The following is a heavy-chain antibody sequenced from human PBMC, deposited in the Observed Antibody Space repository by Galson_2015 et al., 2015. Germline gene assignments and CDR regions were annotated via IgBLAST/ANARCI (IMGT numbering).Heavy chain of an antibody. V-gene: IGHV5-51*03. CDR2: IYPGDSDT. Sequence: QSGAEVKRPGESLKISCKGSGYSFTSYWIGWVRQMPGKGLEWMGIIYPGDSDTRYSPSFQGQVTISADKSISTAYLQWSSLKASDTAMYYCARLGRTRYCTNGVCYTGVGAIDYWGQGTLVTVSS. D-gene: IGHD2-8*01. CDR1: GYSFTSYW. CDR3: ARLGRTRYCTNGVCYTGVGAIDY. J-gene: IGHJ4*02.